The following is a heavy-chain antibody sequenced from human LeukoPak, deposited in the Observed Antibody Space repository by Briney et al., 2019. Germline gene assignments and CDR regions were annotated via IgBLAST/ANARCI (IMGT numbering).Heavy chain of an antibody. J-gene: IGHJ4*02. CDR2: VKQDGSEQ. D-gene: IGHD5-12*01. CDR1: GLSFSSNW. CDR3: AAGTGYTIEN. V-gene: IGHV3-7*01. Sequence: GGSLRLSCAASGLSFSSNWMNWVCQAPGKGLEWVANVKQDGSEQNYVDSVKGRFIISRDNAKNSLYLQMNNLRAEDTAVCYCAAGTGYTIENWGQGTLVTVSS.